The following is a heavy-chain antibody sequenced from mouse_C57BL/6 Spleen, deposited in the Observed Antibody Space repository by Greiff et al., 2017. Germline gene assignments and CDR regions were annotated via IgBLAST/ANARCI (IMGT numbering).Heavy chain of an antibody. D-gene: IGHD2-10*02. CDR1: GFNIKDDY. V-gene: IGHV14-4*01. CDR2: IDPENGDT. J-gene: IGHJ2*01. CDR3: TTRYGSY. Sequence: VQLQQSGAELVRPGASVKLSCTASGFNIKDDYMHWVKQRPEQGLEWIGWIDPENGDTEYASKFQGKAPITADTSSNPAYLQLSSLTSEDTAVSYCTTRYGSYWGQGTTLTVSS.